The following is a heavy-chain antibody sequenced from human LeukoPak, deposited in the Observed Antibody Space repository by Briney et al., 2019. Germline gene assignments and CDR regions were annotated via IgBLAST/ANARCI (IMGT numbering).Heavy chain of an antibody. CDR2: ISYDGSNK. J-gene: IGHJ6*02. V-gene: IGHV3-30-3*01. Sequence: PGRSLRLSCAASGFTFSSYAMHWVRQAPGKGLEWVAVISYDGSNKYYADSVKGRFTISRDNSKITLYLQMNSLRAEDTTVYYCARDSSSGLRAYYYWMDVWGQGTTVTVSS. D-gene: IGHD6-13*01. CDR1: GFTFSSYA. CDR3: ARDSSSGLRAYYYWMDV.